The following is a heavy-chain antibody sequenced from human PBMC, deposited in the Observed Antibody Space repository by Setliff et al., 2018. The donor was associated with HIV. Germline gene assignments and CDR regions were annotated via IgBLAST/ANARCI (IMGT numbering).Heavy chain of an antibody. D-gene: IGHD2-15*01. Sequence: GGSLRLSCAASGFTFDDYTMHWVRQAPGKGLEWVSLITWDGGSTYYADSGKGRFTISRDNSKNSLYLQMNSLRTEDTALYYCARSQGIGNYHMDVWGTGTTVTVSS. CDR3: ARSQGIGNYHMDV. CDR2: ITWDGGST. V-gene: IGHV3-43*01. CDR1: GFTFDDYT. J-gene: IGHJ6*03.